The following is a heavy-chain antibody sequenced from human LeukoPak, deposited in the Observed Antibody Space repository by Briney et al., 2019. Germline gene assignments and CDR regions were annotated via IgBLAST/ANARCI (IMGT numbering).Heavy chain of an antibody. V-gene: IGHV3-21*01. Sequence: GGSLRLPCAASGFTFSSYSMNWVRQAPGKGLEWVSSISSSSSYIYYADSVKGRFTISRDNAKNSLYLQMNSLRAEDTAVYYCASYIRAPFDIWGQGTMVTISS. CDR3: ASYIRAPFDI. D-gene: IGHD3-10*01. CDR1: GFTFSSYS. J-gene: IGHJ3*02. CDR2: ISSSSSYI.